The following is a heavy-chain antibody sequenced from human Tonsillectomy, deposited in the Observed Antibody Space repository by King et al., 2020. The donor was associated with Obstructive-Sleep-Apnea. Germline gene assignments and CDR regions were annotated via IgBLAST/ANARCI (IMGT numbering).Heavy chain of an antibody. Sequence: VQLVQSGAEVKKPGASVKVFCKASGYTFTGYYIHWVRQAPGQGLEWMGWINPDSGGTNYAQKFQGRVTMTSDTSISTAYMELSSLRSDDTAVYYCARVVTDYYDSSGYLYWVQGTLVSVSS. D-gene: IGHD3-22*01. CDR1: GYTFTGYY. CDR3: ARVVTDYYDSSGYLY. J-gene: IGHJ4*02. V-gene: IGHV1-2*02. CDR2: INPDSGGT.